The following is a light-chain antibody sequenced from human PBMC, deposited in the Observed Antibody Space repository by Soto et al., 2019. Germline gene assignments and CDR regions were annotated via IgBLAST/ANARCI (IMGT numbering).Light chain of an antibody. Sequence: SALTPPAPLSGAPWQSLTISPPGTRSDVGGYNYVSWYQHHPGKAPKLLIYDVNSRPSGVSDRFSGSKSGNTASLTVSGLQAEDEADYYCSSYTSSSTEVFGTGTKVTVL. CDR3: SSYTSSSTEV. V-gene: IGLV2-14*03. J-gene: IGLJ1*01. CDR2: DVN. CDR1: RSDVGGYNY.